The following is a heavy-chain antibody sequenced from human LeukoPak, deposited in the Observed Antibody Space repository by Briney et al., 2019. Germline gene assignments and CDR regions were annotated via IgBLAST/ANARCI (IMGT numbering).Heavy chain of an antibody. CDR1: GYTFTSYG. CDR3: ARVELLWFGELSQYYMDV. D-gene: IGHD3-10*01. Sequence: ASVKVSCKASGYTFTSYGISWVRQAPGQGLEWMGWISAYNGNTNYAQKLQGRVTMTTDTSTSTAYMELRSLRSDDTAVYYCARVELLWFGELSQYYMDVWGKGTTVTVSS. CDR2: ISAYNGNT. J-gene: IGHJ6*03. V-gene: IGHV1-18*01.